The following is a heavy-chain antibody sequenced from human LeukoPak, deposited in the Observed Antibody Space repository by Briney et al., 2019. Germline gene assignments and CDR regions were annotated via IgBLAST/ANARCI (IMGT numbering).Heavy chain of an antibody. CDR2: IRYDGNDK. CDR3: AKDSQLDVGSDYYYYFYMDV. Sequence: GGSLRLSCAASGFSFSTFGMHWVRQVPGKGLEWVAFIRYDGNDKYYGDSAKDRFTISRDNSKNTLYLQMNSLTTDDTGVYYCAKDSQLDVGSDYYYYFYMDVWGRGTTVTVSS. V-gene: IGHV3-30*02. J-gene: IGHJ6*03. CDR1: GFSFSTFG. D-gene: IGHD1-1*01.